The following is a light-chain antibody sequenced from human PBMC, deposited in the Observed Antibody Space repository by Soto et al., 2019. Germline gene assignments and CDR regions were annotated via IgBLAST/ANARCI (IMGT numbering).Light chain of an antibody. V-gene: IGKV1-9*01. CDR1: QDISRY. J-gene: IGKJ3*01. Sequence: DIQLTQSPSLLSASIGDRVTITCQASQDISRYLAWYQQKPGTAPRLLISLATTLQGGVPSRFSGSGSGTEFTLTISGLQPEDIATYYCQQLDLYPITFGPGTAVEIK. CDR2: LAT. CDR3: QQLDLYPIT.